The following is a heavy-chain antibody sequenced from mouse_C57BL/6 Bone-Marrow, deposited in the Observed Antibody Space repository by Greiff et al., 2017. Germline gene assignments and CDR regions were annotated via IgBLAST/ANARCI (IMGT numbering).Heavy chain of an antibody. D-gene: IGHD2-2*01. CDR2: IWSGGST. CDR3: ASIYYGYDGGAMDY. V-gene: IGHV2-2*01. Sequence: VHLVESGPGLVQPSQSLSITCTVSGFSLTSYGVHWVRQSPGKGLEWLGVIWSGGSTDYNAAFISRLSISKDNSKSQVFFKMNSLQADDTAIYYCASIYYGYDGGAMDYWCQGTSVTVSS. CDR1: GFSLTSYG. J-gene: IGHJ4*01.